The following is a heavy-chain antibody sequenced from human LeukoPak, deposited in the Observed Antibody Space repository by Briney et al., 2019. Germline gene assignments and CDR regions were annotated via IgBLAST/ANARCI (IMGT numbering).Heavy chain of an antibody. J-gene: IGHJ4*02. D-gene: IGHD3-9*01. Sequence: ASVKVSCKASGYTFTGYYMHWVRQAPGQGLEWMGWINPNSGGTNYAQKFQGRVTMTRDTSISTAYMELSRLRSDDTAVYYCARGGFLTGSMNHFDYWGQGTLVTVSS. CDR3: ARGGFLTGSMNHFDY. CDR1: GYTFTGYY. CDR2: INPNSGGT. V-gene: IGHV1-2*02.